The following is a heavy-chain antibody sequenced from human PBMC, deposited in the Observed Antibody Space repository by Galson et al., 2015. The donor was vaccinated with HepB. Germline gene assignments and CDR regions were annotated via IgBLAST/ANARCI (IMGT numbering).Heavy chain of an antibody. D-gene: IGHD4-11*01. J-gene: IGHJ2*01. CDR1: GYIFTSYG. V-gene: IGHV1-18*01. CDR3: ARGNSDSVYWYFDL. Sequence: QSGAEVKKPGASVKVSCRASGYIFTSYGISWVRQAPGQGLEWMGWISASDGNTNYAQKFQRRVTMTTDTSTSTAYMELRTLTSDDTAVYYCARGNSDSVYWYFDLWGRGTLVTVSS. CDR2: ISASDGNT.